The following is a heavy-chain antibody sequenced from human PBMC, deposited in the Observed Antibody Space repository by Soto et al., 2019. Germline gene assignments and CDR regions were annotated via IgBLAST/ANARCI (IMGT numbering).Heavy chain of an antibody. J-gene: IGHJ4*02. Sequence: QVHLVQSGAEVKKPGASVKVSCKGSGYAFTTYGITWVRQAPGQGLEWMGWISAHNGNTNYAQKLQGRVTVTRDTSTSTAYMELRSLRSDDTAGYYYARGRYGDYWGQGALVTVSS. V-gene: IGHV1-18*01. CDR2: ISAHNGNT. D-gene: IGHD1-20*01. CDR1: GYAFTTYG. CDR3: ARGRYGDY.